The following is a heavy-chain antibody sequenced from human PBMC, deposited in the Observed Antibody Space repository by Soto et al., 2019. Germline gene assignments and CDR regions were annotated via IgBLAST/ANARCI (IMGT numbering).Heavy chain of an antibody. Sequence: GASVKVSCKASGYTFASHEINWVRQAAGQGFEWMGWMNPNSGYTGYAQRFQGRVTMTRKTSINTAFMGLSSLRSEDSAVYYCARRVVDSSDTSGFYTFDYWGQGTLVTVSS. J-gene: IGHJ4*02. CDR1: GYTFASHE. CDR3: ARRVVDSSDTSGFYTFDY. CDR2: MNPNSGYT. D-gene: IGHD3-22*01. V-gene: IGHV1-8*01.